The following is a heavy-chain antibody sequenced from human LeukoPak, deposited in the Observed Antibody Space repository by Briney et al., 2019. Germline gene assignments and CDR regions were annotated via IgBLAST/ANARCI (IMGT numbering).Heavy chain of an antibody. D-gene: IGHD3-22*01. V-gene: IGHV4-4*02. Sequence: PSGTLSLTCAVSNASISGRNWWNWVRQPPGKGLEWIREVSHSGSTNYNPSLKSRVTISVDKSKNQFSLTLGSVTAADAAVYYCARVEPDYYDSSGYFGPPGYYFDYWGQGTLVTVSS. J-gene: IGHJ4*02. CDR2: VSHSGST. CDR3: ARVEPDYYDSSGYFGPPGYYFDY. CDR1: NASISGRNW.